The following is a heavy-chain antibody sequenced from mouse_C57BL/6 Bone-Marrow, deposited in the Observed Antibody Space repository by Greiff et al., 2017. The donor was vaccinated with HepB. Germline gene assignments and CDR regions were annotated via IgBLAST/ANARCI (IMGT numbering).Heavy chain of an antibody. V-gene: IGHV5-6*02. CDR2: ISSGGSYT. CDR3: ARHEFFITTVVATPYYAMDY. CDR1: GFTFSSYG. Sequence: DVKLVESGGDLVKPGGSLKLSCAASGFTFSSYGMSWVRQTPDKRLEWVATISSGGSYTYYPDSVKGRFTISRDNAKNTLYLQLSSLKSEDTAMYYCARHEFFITTVVATPYYAMDYWGQGTSVTVSS. D-gene: IGHD1-1*01. J-gene: IGHJ4*01.